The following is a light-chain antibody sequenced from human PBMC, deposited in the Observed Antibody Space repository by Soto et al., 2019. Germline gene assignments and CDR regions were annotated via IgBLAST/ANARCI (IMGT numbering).Light chain of an antibody. V-gene: IGKV1-17*01. CDR2: AAS. CDR1: QGIRND. Sequence: DIQMTQSPSSLSASVGDRVSITCRASQGIRNDVGWYQQKPGKAPKRLIYAASSLQSGVPSRFSGSGSGTEFTLTISSLQPEDVATYYCLQHNSYPLTFGGGTKVEIK. CDR3: LQHNSYPLT. J-gene: IGKJ4*01.